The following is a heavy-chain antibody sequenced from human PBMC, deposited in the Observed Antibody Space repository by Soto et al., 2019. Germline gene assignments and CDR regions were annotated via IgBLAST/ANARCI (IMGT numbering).Heavy chain of an antibody. CDR2: MHHSGSS. Sequence: QVQLQQSGPGLVEPSGTLSLTCAVSGGSVTSPNWWNWVRQPPETGLEWIGEMHHSGSSNYNPSLKTRLTLSVDKSNNELSMNLNSVTAADTAIYYCGRANSSGSPIDSWGQGILVTVPS. J-gene: IGHJ4*02. D-gene: IGHD6-19*01. CDR1: GGSVTSPNW. V-gene: IGHV4-4*02. CDR3: GRANSSGSPIDS.